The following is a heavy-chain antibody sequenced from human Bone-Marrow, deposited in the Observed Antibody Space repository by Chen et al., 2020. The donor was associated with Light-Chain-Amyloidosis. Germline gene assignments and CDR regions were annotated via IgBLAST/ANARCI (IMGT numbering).Heavy chain of an antibody. Sequence: QVLLVQFGAEVKKPGSSVKVSCKASGGTFSTSAINWVRQALGQGLEWMGGIIPSLGTASYAQKFQGRVTITADESTSIVYMELSSLRFEDTAVYYCAEGRYSNLDYWGQGTLVTVSS. CDR1: GGTFSTSA. J-gene: IGHJ4*02. CDR2: IIPSLGTA. CDR3: AEGRYSNLDY. D-gene: IGHD4-4*01. V-gene: IGHV1-69*01.